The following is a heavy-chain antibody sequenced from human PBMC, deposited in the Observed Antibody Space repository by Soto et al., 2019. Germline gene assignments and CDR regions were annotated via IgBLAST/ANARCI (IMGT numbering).Heavy chain of an antibody. J-gene: IGHJ6*02. CDR3: AVHLGQNYYTMDV. D-gene: IGHD3-3*01. Sequence: EVQLLESGGGWGQPGGSLRLSCAASGFTLDTFVMSWVRQVAGKGLEWVSTVTASGGRAYYADSVKGRFTISRDNSKNTLYLQMSILGVEDTALYYCAVHLGQNYYTMDVWGLGTTVTVAS. CDR2: VTASGGRA. CDR1: GFTLDTFV. V-gene: IGHV3-23*01.